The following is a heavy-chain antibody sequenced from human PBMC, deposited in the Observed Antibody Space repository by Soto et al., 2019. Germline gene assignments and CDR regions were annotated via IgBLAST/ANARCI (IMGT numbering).Heavy chain of an antibody. D-gene: IGHD5-18*01. V-gene: IGHV4-61*01. J-gene: IGHJ5*02. CDR2: IYYSGST. Sequence: SETLSLTCTVSGGSVSSGSYYWSWIRQPPGKGLEWIGYIYYSGSTNYNPSLKSQVTISVDTSKNQFSLKLSSVTAADTAVYYCARFTWIQLSNWFDPWGQGTLVTVSS. CDR3: ARFTWIQLSNWFDP. CDR1: GGSVSSGSYY.